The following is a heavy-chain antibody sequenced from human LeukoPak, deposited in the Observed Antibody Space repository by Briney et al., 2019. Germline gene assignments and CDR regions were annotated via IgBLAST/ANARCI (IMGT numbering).Heavy chain of an antibody. CDR3: ASYWNDFDY. V-gene: IGHV4-59*11. J-gene: IGHJ4*02. CDR1: CASIGSQY. D-gene: IGHD1-1*01. Sequence: SETLSLACTVACASIGSQYGSWVRQPPGRGLEWIGYIVDIGSTNHNPSLRSRVTISIETSKKQFSLQLTSVTPADTAVYYCASYWNDFDYWGQGPLVTVSS. CDR2: IVDIGST.